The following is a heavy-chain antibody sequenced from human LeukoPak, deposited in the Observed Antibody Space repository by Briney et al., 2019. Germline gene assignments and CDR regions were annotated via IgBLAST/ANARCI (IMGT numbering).Heavy chain of an antibody. CDR3: ARGRGRDGYPY. CDR1: GGSFSGYY. J-gene: IGHJ4*02. D-gene: IGHD5-24*01. V-gene: IGHV4-34*01. Sequence: PSEILSLTCAVYGGSFSGYYWNWIRQPPGKGLEWIGEINHSGSTNYNPSLKSRVTISVDTSKNQFSLELSSVTAADTAVYYCARGRGRDGYPYWGQGTLVTVSS. CDR2: INHSGST.